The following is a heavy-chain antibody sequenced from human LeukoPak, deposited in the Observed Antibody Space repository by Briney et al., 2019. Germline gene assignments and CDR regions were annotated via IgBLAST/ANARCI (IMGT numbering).Heavy chain of an antibody. CDR1: GGSVTSYY. Sequence: PSETLSLTCTVSGGSVTSYYWSWVRQPPGKGLEWIGYVYYSGSTNYNPSLKSRVTISVDTSKNQFSLKLSSVTAADTAVYYCARLGWGRLEYWGQGTLVTVSS. CDR2: VYYSGST. V-gene: IGHV4-59*08. D-gene: IGHD7-27*01. CDR3: ARLGWGRLEY. J-gene: IGHJ4*02.